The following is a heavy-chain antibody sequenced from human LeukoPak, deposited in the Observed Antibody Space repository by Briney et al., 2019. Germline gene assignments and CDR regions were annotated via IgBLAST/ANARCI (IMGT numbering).Heavy chain of an antibody. CDR1: GGTFSSYA. V-gene: IGHV1-69*04. D-gene: IGHD6-19*01. J-gene: IGHJ3*01. Sequence: GASVKVSCKASGGTFSSYAISWVRQAPGQGLEWMGRIIPILGIANYAQKFQGRVTITADKSTSTAYMELSSLRSEDTAVYYCARGAVAGTTDYWGQGTMVTVSS. CDR2: IIPILGIA. CDR3: ARGAVAGTTDY.